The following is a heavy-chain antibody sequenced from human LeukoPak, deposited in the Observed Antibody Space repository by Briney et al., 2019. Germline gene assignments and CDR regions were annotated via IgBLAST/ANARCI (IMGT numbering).Heavy chain of an antibody. CDR2: IKQDGSDQ. J-gene: IGHJ4*02. V-gene: IGHV3-7*01. CDR3: GRITMRWGDY. Sequence: GGSLRLSCAASGFTSSNYWMTWVRQAPGKGPEWVATIKQDGSDQYYVDSVKGRFTISRDNAKNSLYLQMNSLGAEDTAVYYCGRITMRWGDYWGQGTLVTVSS. CDR1: GFTSSNYW. D-gene: IGHD5-24*01.